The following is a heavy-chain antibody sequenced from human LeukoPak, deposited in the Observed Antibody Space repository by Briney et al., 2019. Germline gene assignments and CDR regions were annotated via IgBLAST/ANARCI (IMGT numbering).Heavy chain of an antibody. CDR1: GFTFSIYA. CDR2: ISHDGRNK. J-gene: IGHJ6*02. D-gene: IGHD3-10*01. CDR3: AKDKPLRERARRAIDSGIVYYYYGMDV. V-gene: IGHV3-30*04. Sequence: GGSLRLSCAASGFTFSIYAMHWVRQAPGKGLEWVAVISHDGRNKFHADSVKGRFTVSRDSSKNTVYLEMSDLRGEDTATYYCAKDKPLRERARRAIDSGIVYYYYGMDVWGQGTTVTVSS.